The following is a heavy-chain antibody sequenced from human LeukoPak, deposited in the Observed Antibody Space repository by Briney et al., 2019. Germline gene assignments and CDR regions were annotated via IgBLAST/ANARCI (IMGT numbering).Heavy chain of an antibody. CDR3: ARVVRGVIMHEFDY. CDR2: IYYSGST. D-gene: IGHD3-10*01. J-gene: IGHJ4*02. Sequence: PSETLSLTCTVSGGSVSSGSYYWSWIRQPPGKGLEWIGYIYYSGSTNYNPSLKSRVTISVDTSKNQFSLKLSSVTAADTAVYYCARVVRGVIMHEFDYWGQGTLVTVSS. CDR1: GGSVSSGSYY. V-gene: IGHV4-61*01.